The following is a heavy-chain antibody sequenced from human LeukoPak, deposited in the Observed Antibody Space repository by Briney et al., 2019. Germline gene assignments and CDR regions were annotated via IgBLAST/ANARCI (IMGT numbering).Heavy chain of an antibody. D-gene: IGHD7-27*01. CDR1: GFTFSSYG. Sequence: GGSLRLSCAASGFTFSSYGMHWVRQAPGKGLEWVAVIWCDGSNKYYADSVKGRFTISRDNYKNTLYLQMNSLRAEDTAVYYCARDRDWGCSYSSYWGQGTLVTVSS. CDR3: ARDRDWGCSYSSY. V-gene: IGHV3-33*01. CDR2: IWCDGSNK. J-gene: IGHJ4*02.